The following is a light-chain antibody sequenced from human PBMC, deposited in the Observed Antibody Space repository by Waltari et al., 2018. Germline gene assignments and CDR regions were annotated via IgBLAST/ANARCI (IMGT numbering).Light chain of an antibody. CDR1: TSNIGNNY. CDR2: AKT. J-gene: IGLJ2*01. Sequence: QSVFQQRPSVSAAPGQKGTIPCAGSTSNIGNNYVSWYPQPPRPAPQPLIYAKTKRPSGNPDRFSGSNSGTSATLGITGLQTGDEADFYCAAWDSSLSAVVFGGGTKLTVL. CDR3: AAWDSSLSAVV. V-gene: IGLV1-51*01.